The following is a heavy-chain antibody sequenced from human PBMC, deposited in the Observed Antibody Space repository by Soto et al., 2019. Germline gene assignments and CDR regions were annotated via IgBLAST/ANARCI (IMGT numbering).Heavy chain of an antibody. CDR1: GGSISSGDYY. CDR2: IYYSGST. J-gene: IGHJ5*02. Sequence: SETLSLTCTVSGGSISSGDYYWSWIRQPPGKGLEWIGYIYYSGSTYNNPSLKSRVTISVDTSKNQFSLKLGSVTAADTAVYYCARDGPRWGGWFDPWGQGTLVTVSS. D-gene: IGHD3-16*01. V-gene: IGHV4-30-4*01. CDR3: ARDGPRWGGWFDP.